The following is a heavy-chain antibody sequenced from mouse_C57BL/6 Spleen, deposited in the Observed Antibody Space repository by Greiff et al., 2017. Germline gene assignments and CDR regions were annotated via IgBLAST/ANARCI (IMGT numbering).Heavy chain of an antibody. CDR2: IRSKSNNYAT. J-gene: IGHJ1*03. V-gene: IGHV10-1*01. Sequence: EVKLVESGGGLVQPKGSLKLSCAASGFSFNTYAMNWVRQAPGKGLEWVARIRSKSNNYATYYADSVKDRFTISRDDSESMLYLQMNNLKTEDTAMYYCVRQYDYDRDWYFDVWGTGTTVTVSS. D-gene: IGHD2-4*01. CDR1: GFSFNTYA. CDR3: VRQYDYDRDWYFDV.